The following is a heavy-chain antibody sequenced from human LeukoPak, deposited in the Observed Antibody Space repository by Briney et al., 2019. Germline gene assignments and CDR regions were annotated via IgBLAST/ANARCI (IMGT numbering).Heavy chain of an antibody. D-gene: IGHD3-3*01. CDR2: ISSNGGST. CDR1: GFTFSSYG. J-gene: IGHJ4*02. Sequence: SGGSLSLSCAASGFTFSSYGMHWVRQAPGKGLEYVSAISSNGGSTYYANSVKGRFTISRDNSKNTLYLQMGSLRAEDMAVYYCARAQDFWSGYFFWGQGTLVTVSS. CDR3: ARAQDFWSGYFF. V-gene: IGHV3-64*01.